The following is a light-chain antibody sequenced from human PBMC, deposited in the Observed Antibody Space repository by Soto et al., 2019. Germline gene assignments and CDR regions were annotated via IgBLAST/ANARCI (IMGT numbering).Light chain of an antibody. CDR3: CSYAGSSTWV. CDR2: EAS. J-gene: IGLJ1*01. CDR1: SSDVGSYNL. V-gene: IGLV2-23*01. Sequence: QSALTQPASVSGSPGQSITISCTGTSSDVGSYNLVSWYQQHPGKVPKIMIYEASKRPSGAPNRFSGSTSGNTASLTISGLQAEDEADYYCCSYAGSSTWVFGTGTKLTVL.